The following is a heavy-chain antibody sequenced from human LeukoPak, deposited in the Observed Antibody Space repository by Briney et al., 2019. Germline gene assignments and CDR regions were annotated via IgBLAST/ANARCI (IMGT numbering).Heavy chain of an antibody. Sequence: SVKVSCKASGYTFTSYGISWVRQAPGQGLEWMGGIILIFGTANYAQKFQGRVTITADESTSTAYMELSSLRSEDTAVYYCARVPSVGAAHFDYWGQGTLVTVSS. CDR1: GYTFTSYG. D-gene: IGHD1-26*01. V-gene: IGHV1-69*13. CDR2: IILIFGTA. J-gene: IGHJ4*02. CDR3: ARVPSVGAAHFDY.